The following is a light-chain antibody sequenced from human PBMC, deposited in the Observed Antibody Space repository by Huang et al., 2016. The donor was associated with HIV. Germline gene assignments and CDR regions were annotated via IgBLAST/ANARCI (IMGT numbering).Light chain of an antibody. CDR3: QKSYTTPLT. Sequence: DIQMTQSPSSLSASVGDRVTITCRASQSISAYLNWYQQKPGKAPKLLIYGVSTLQSGVPSRFSCSGSGTDFTLTINSLQPEDFATYYCQKSYTTPLTFGGGTKVEI. CDR2: GVS. CDR1: QSISAY. J-gene: IGKJ4*01. V-gene: IGKV1-39*01.